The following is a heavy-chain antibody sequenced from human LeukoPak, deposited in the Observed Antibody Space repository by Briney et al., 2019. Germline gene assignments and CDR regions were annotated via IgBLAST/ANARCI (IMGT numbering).Heavy chain of an antibody. CDR3: ARGFEGTTDAFDI. Sequence: PSETLSLTCAVYGGSFSGYYWSWIRQPPGKGLEWIGEINHSGSTNYNPSLKSRVTISVDTSKNQFSLKLSSVTAADTAVYYCARGFEGTTDAFDIWGQGTMVTVSS. D-gene: IGHD2/OR15-2a*01. V-gene: IGHV4-34*01. CDR2: INHSGST. CDR1: GGSFSGYY. J-gene: IGHJ3*02.